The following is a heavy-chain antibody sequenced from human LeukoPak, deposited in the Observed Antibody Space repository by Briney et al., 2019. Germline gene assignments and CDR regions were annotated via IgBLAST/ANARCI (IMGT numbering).Heavy chain of an antibody. V-gene: IGHV3-30-3*01. CDR2: ISYDGSNK. CDR1: GFTFSSYA. CDR3: AREGPHRDFWSGYYRYYYYMDV. J-gene: IGHJ6*03. D-gene: IGHD3-3*01. Sequence: PGGSLRLSCAASGFTFSSYAMHWVRQAPGKGLEWVAVISYDGSNKYYADSVKGRFTISRDNAKNSLYLQMNSLRAEDTAVYYCAREGPHRDFWSGYYRYYYYMDVWGKGTTVTVSS.